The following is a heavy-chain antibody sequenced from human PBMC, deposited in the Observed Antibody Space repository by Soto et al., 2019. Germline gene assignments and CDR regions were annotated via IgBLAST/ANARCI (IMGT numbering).Heavy chain of an antibody. Sequence: QVQLVQSGAEVKKPGSSVKVSCKASGGTFSSYAISWVRQAPGQGLEWMGGIIPIFGTANYAQKFQGRVTITADESTSTAYKEVSSLRSEDTAVYYCARVGAMGGYSYGYLDYWGQGALVTVSS. J-gene: IGHJ4*02. CDR3: ARVGAMGGYSYGYLDY. V-gene: IGHV1-69*01. D-gene: IGHD5-18*01. CDR1: GGTFSSYA. CDR2: IIPIFGTA.